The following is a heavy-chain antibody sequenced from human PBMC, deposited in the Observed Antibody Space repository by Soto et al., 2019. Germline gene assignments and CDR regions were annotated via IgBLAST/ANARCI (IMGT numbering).Heavy chain of an antibody. CDR3: ARYSSNWFQTEGMDV. V-gene: IGHV4-4*07. D-gene: IGHD6-13*01. Sequence: SETLSLTCTVSGSSISTYYWSWIRQPAGKGLEWIGRIDTSGNTNYNPSLKSRVTMSVDTSKKQFSLKLTSVTAADTAVYYCARYSSNWFQTEGMDVWGQGTTVTVSS. J-gene: IGHJ6*02. CDR1: GSSISTYY. CDR2: IDTSGNT.